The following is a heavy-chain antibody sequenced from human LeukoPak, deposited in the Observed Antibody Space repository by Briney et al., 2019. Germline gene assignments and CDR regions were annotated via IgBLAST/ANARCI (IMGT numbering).Heavy chain of an antibody. CDR3: ARLRWQLVGPYFDY. V-gene: IGHV4-59*01. D-gene: IGHD1-26*01. J-gene: IGHJ4*02. Sequence: PSETLSLTCSFSGDFISTYYWSWIRQSPGKGLEWIGHIYSSGNTDYNSSLKSRVTISVDTSKSQFSLRLSSVTATDTAVYYCARLRWQLVGPYFDYWGQGILVTVSS. CDR2: IYSSGNT. CDR1: GDFISTYY.